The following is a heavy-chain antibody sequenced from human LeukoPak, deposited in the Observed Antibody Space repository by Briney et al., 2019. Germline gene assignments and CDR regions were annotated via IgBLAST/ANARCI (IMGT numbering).Heavy chain of an antibody. D-gene: IGHD2-15*01. Sequence: SETLSLTCTVSDGSVSSGSYYWSWIRQPPGKGLEWIGYIYYSGSTNYNPSLKSRVTISVDTSKNQFSLKLSSVTAADTAVYYCAREAVVAATKQYNWFDPWGQGTLVTVSS. CDR2: IYYSGST. CDR3: AREAVVAATKQYNWFDP. CDR1: DGSVSSGSYY. V-gene: IGHV4-61*01. J-gene: IGHJ5*02.